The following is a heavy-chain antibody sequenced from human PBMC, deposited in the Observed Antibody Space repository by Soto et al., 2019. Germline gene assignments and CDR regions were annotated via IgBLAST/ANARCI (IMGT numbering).Heavy chain of an antibody. Sequence: SETLSLTCTVSGGSISSSSFYWGWIRQPPGKGLEWIGSIYYSGSTYYNPSLKSRVTISVDTSKNQFSLKVTSVTAADTAVYYCTRGRHWVDSWGQGLLVTVSS. CDR3: TRGRHWVDS. J-gene: IGHJ4*02. D-gene: IGHD3-16*01. CDR1: GGSISSSSFY. V-gene: IGHV4-39*01. CDR2: IYYSGST.